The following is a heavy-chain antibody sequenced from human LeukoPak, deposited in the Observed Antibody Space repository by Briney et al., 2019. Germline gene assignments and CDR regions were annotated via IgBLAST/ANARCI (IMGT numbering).Heavy chain of an antibody. Sequence: GGSLRLSCAASGVTFSSYEMSWVRQAPGKGLEWVSYISSSGSTIYYADSVKGRFTISRDNAKNSLYLQMNSLRAEDTAVYYCARAYYYDSSGSDYWGQGTLVTVSS. V-gene: IGHV3-48*03. CDR2: ISSSGSTI. CDR3: ARAYYYDSSGSDY. J-gene: IGHJ4*02. CDR1: GVTFSSYE. D-gene: IGHD3-22*01.